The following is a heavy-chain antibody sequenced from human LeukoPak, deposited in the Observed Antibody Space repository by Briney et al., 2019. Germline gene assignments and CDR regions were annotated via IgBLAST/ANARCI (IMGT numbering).Heavy chain of an antibody. CDR1: VYTFTGNY. Sequence: ASVKVSCKASVYTFTGNYMHWVRQAPGQGLEWMGWINPNSGGTNYAQKFQGRVTMTRDTSISTAYMELSRLRSDDTAVYYCARDLSGSYYRFDYWGQGTLVTVSS. J-gene: IGHJ4*02. CDR2: INPNSGGT. CDR3: ARDLSGSYYRFDY. V-gene: IGHV1-2*02. D-gene: IGHD1-26*01.